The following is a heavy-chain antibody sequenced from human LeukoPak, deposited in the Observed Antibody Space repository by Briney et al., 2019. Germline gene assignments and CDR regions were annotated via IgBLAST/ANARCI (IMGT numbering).Heavy chain of an antibody. D-gene: IGHD4-23*01. V-gene: IGHV1-24*01. CDR3: ATGLMTTVVTAGYDY. J-gene: IGHJ4*02. CDR2: FDPEDGET. Sequence: ASVKVSCKVSGYTLTELSMHWVRQAPGKGLEWMGGFDPEDGETIYAQKFQGRVTMTEDTSADTAYVELSSLRSEDTAVYYCATGLMTTVVTAGYDYWGQGTLVTVSS. CDR1: GYTLTELS.